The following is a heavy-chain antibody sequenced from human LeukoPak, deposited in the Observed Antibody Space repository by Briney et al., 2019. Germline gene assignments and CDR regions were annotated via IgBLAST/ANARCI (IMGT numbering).Heavy chain of an antibody. CDR3: ARERGGRRDGYNRGPYYFDY. D-gene: IGHD5-24*01. V-gene: IGHV1-18*01. Sequence: ASVKVSCKASGYTFTSYGISWVRQAPGQGLEWMGWISAYNGNTNYAQKLQGRVTKTTDTSTSTAYMELRSLRSDDTAVYYCARERGGRRDGYNRGPYYFDYWGQGTLVTVSS. CDR1: GYTFTSYG. CDR2: ISAYNGNT. J-gene: IGHJ4*02.